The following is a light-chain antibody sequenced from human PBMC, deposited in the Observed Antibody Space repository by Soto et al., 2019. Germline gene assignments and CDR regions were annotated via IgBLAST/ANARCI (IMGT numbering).Light chain of an antibody. V-gene: IGKV1-12*01. Sequence: DIQMTQSPSSVSASVGDRVTITCRASQGIRSWLAWYQQKPGKAPKVLIHGATSLQSGVPSRFSGSGSGTEFTLTISSLQPEDFETYFCQQSNSFPFTFGPGTKVDIK. J-gene: IGKJ3*01. CDR2: GAT. CDR1: QGIRSW. CDR3: QQSNSFPFT.